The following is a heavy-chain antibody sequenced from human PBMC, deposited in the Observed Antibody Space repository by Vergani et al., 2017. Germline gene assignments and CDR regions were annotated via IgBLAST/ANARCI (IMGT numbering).Heavy chain of an antibody. V-gene: IGHV4-59*01. Sequence: QVQLQESGPGLVKPSETLSLTCTVSGGSISSYYWSWIRQPPGKGLEWIGYIYYSGSTNYNPSLKSRVTISVDTSKNQFSLKLSSVTAADTAVYYCARDRGCSSTSCYAPFGYWGQGTLVTVSS. CDR2: IYYSGST. D-gene: IGHD2-2*01. J-gene: IGHJ4*02. CDR3: ARDRGCSSTSCYAPFGY. CDR1: GGSISSYY.